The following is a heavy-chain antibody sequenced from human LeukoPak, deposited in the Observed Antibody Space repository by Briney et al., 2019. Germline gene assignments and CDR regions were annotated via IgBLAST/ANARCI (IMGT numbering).Heavy chain of an antibody. CDR3: AKDDYGGNSLDF. J-gene: IGHJ4*02. D-gene: IGHD4-23*01. CDR1: GFNFDDYA. V-gene: IGHV3-43D*03. CDR2: ITWNGGDT. Sequence: GGSLRLSCAASGFNFDDYAMHWVRQAPGKGLEWVSLITWNGGDTYYADSVKGRFAISRDNNKYSLSLQMNSLRAEDTAFYYCAKDDYGGNSLDFWGQGTLVTVSS.